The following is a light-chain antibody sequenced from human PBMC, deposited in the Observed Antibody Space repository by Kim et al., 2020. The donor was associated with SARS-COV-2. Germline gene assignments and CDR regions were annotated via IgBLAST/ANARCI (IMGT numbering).Light chain of an antibody. J-gene: IGKJ1*01. V-gene: IGKV3D-20*02. CDR2: DAS. CDR3: QYHGDWEWT. CDR1: QSVTSSF. Sequence: EIVLTQSPATLSLSPGERATLSCRASQSVTSSFLAWYQQKPGQAPRLLIYDASSRATGIPARFSGSGSGSDFTLTISRLEPEDFAVYYCQYHGDWEWTFGQGTKVDIK.